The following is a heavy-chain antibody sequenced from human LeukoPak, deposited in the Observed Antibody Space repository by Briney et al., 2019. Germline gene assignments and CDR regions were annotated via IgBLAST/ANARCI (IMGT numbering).Heavy chain of an antibody. Sequence: PSETLSLTCTVTGYSISSGYYWGWIRQPPGKGLEWIGSIYHSGSTYYNPSLKSRVTISVDTSKNQFSLKLSSVTAADTAVYYCARGHYDSSDYEYFQHWGQGTLVTVSS. CDR2: IYHSGST. D-gene: IGHD3-22*01. CDR1: GYSISSGYY. J-gene: IGHJ1*01. CDR3: ARGHYDSSDYEYFQH. V-gene: IGHV4-38-2*02.